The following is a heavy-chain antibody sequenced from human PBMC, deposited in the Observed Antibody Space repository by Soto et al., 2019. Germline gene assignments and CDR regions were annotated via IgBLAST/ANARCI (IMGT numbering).Heavy chain of an antibody. V-gene: IGHV3-23*01. Sequence: DVQLLESGGNLVQPGGSLTLSCSASGFTLSSYAMSWVRQAPGKGLEWVSSISAGGDMTYNSDSVKGRFTISRDNASNAVFLQMHNLRIEDTALYYCARGDRGGSGSPASYYYSGWDVWGQGATVTVS. CDR2: ISAGGDMT. D-gene: IGHD3-10*01. J-gene: IGHJ6*02. CDR3: ARGDRGGSGSPASYYYSGWDV. CDR1: GFTLSSYA.